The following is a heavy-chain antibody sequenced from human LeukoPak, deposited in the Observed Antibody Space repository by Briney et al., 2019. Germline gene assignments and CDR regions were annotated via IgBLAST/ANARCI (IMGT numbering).Heavy chain of an antibody. CDR1: GGSISSYY. D-gene: IGHD3-22*01. CDR2: IYTSGST. J-gene: IGHJ6*03. CDR3: AREDMYYYDSSGYLFLNYYYYMDV. Sequence: PSETLSLTCTVSGGSISSYYWSWIRQPAGKGLEWIGRIYTSGSTNYNPSLKSRVTMSVDTSKNQFSLKLSSVTAADTAVYYCAREDMYYYDSSGYLFLNYYYYMDVWGKGTTVTISS. V-gene: IGHV4-4*07.